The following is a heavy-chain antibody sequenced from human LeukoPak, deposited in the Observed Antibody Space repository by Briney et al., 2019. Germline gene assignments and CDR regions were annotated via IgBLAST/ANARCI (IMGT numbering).Heavy chain of an antibody. CDR1: GFTFSSYS. CDR2: ISSSSSYI. Sequence: GGSLRLSCAASGFTFSSYSTNWVRQAPGKGLEWVSSISSSSSYIYYADSVKGRFTISRDNAKISLYLQMNSLRAEDTAVYYCARHSGHDFDYWGQGTLVTVSS. J-gene: IGHJ4*02. V-gene: IGHV3-21*01. CDR3: ARHSGHDFDY. D-gene: IGHD2-15*01.